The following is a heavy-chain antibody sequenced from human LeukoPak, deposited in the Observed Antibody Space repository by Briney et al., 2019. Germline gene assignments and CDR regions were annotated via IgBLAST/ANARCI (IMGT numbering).Heavy chain of an antibody. CDR1: GGSFSGYY. CDR3: ARVDTAMGSETSNWFDP. Sequence: SETLSLTCAVYGGSFSGYYWSWIRQLPGKGLEWIGEINHSGSTNYNPSLKSRVTISVDTSKNQFSLKLSSVTAADTAVYYCARVDTAMGSETSNWFDPWGQGTLVTVSS. CDR2: INHSGST. D-gene: IGHD5-18*01. J-gene: IGHJ5*02. V-gene: IGHV4-34*01.